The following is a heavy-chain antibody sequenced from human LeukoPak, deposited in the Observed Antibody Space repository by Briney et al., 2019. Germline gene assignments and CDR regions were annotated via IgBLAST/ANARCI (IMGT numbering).Heavy chain of an antibody. CDR3: ARGGETGDRFLYYYYYMDV. V-gene: IGHV3-48*01. Sequence: GGSLRLSCAASGFTFSSYSMNWVRQAPGKGLEWVSYISSSSSTIYYADSVKGRFTISRDNAKNSLYLQMNSRRAEDTAVYYCARGGETGDRFLYYYYYMDVWGKGTTVTVSS. CDR2: ISSSSSTI. CDR1: GFTFSSYS. D-gene: IGHD7-27*01. J-gene: IGHJ6*03.